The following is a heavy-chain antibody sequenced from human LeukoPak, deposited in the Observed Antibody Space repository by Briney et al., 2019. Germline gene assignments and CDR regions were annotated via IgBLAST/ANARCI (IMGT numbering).Heavy chain of an antibody. CDR1: TSTGLVW. J-gene: IGHJ4*02. CDR2: IKSDGTSA. Sequence: GGALRLSCAASTSTGLVWMDWVRKAPGKGLVWVARIKSDGTSANYADSVRGRFTISRDDAKNTLYLLMNSLGDEDTAVYYCGILPPGYWGQGTQVTVS. CDR3: GILPPGY. D-gene: IGHD2-8*02. V-gene: IGHV3-74*01.